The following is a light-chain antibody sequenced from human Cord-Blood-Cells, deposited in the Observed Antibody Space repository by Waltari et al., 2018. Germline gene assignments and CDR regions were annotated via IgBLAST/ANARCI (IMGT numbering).Light chain of an antibody. Sequence: EIVLTQSPATLSLSPGARATPSCRASQSVSSYLAWYQQKPGQAPRLLIYDASNRATGIPARFSGSGSGTDFTLTISSLEPEDFAVYYCQQRSNWLPITFGQGTRLEIK. V-gene: IGKV3-11*01. CDR2: DAS. CDR3: QQRSNWLPIT. J-gene: IGKJ5*01. CDR1: QSVSSY.